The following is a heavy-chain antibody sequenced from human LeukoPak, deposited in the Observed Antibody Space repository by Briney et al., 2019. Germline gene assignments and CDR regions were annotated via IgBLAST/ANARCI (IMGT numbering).Heavy chain of an antibody. CDR3: ATSGVAVDGKFDY. Sequence: SETLSLTCAVYGGSFSGYYWSWIRQPPGKGLEWIGEINHSGSTNYNPSLKSRVTISVDTSKNQFSLKLSSVTAADTAVYYCATSGVAVDGKFDYWGQGTLVTVSS. CDR2: INHSGST. CDR1: GGSFSGYY. V-gene: IGHV4-34*01. J-gene: IGHJ4*02. D-gene: IGHD6-19*01.